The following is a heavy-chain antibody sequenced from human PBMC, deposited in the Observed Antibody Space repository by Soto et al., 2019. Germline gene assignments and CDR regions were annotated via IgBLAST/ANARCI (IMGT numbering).Heavy chain of an antibody. CDR3: ARDLVVTASTYYFDY. CDR2: ISYDGSNK. CDR1: GFTFSSYA. V-gene: IGHV3-30-3*01. Sequence: VGSLRLSCAASGFTFSSYAMHWVRQAPGKGLGWVAVISYDGSNKYYADSVKGRFTISRDNSKNTLYLQMNSLRAEDTAVYYCARDLVVTASTYYFDYWGQGTLVTVSS. J-gene: IGHJ4*02. D-gene: IGHD2-21*01.